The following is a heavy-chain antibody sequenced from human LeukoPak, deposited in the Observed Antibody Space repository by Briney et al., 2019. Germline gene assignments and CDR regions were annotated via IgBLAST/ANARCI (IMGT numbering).Heavy chain of an antibody. Sequence: GESLKISCKGSGYSFTSYWIGWVRQMPGKGLEWMGIIYPGDSDARYSPSFQGQVTISADKSVSTAYLQWSSLKASDTAMYYCARRRDLYSGSYYPFDYWGQGTLVTVSS. V-gene: IGHV5-51*01. CDR1: GYSFTSYW. CDR2: IYPGDSDA. J-gene: IGHJ4*02. CDR3: ARRRDLYSGSYYPFDY. D-gene: IGHD1-26*01.